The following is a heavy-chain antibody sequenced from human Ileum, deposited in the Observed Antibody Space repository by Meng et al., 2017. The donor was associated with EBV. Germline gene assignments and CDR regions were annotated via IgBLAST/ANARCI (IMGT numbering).Heavy chain of an antibody. D-gene: IGHD3-22*01. Sequence: QGQLQESGPGLVKPSGTLSLTCAVSGGAISSSNWWSWVRQAPGKGLEWIGEIHHTESTNYNPSLKSRVTISVDKSKNQFSLKLSSVTAADTAVYYCARESYSDSSGYYSLDYWGQGSLVTASS. CDR3: ARESYSDSSGYYSLDY. V-gene: IGHV4-4*02. CDR1: GGAISSSNW. J-gene: IGHJ4*02. CDR2: IHHTEST.